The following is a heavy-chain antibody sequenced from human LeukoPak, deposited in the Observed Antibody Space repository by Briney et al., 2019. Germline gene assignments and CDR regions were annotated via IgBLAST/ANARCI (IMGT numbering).Heavy chain of an antibody. CDR3: ARDSVGTPVDY. D-gene: IGHD1-1*01. V-gene: IGHV3-48*03. Sequence: GGSLRLSCAASGFTFSSYEMNWVRQAPGKGLEWVSYISSSGSTIYYADSVKGRFTISRDNAKNSLYLQMNSLRAEDTAVYYCARDSVGTPVDYWGQGTLVTVSS. J-gene: IGHJ4*02. CDR1: GFTFSSYE. CDR2: ISSSGSTI.